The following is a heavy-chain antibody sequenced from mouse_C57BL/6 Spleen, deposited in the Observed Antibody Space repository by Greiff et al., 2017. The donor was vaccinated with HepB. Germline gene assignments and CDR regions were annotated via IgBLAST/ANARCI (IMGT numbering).Heavy chain of an antibody. V-gene: IGHV14-1*01. CDR2: IDPEDGDT. Sequence: VQLQQSGAELVRPGASVKLSCTASGFNIKDYYMHWVKQRPEQGLEWIGRIDPEDGDTEYAPKFQGKATMTADTSSNTAYLQLSSLTSEDTAVYSCTTFYYGSSYAMDYWGQGTSVTVSS. CDR1: GFNIKDYY. CDR3: TTFYYGSSYAMDY. J-gene: IGHJ4*01. D-gene: IGHD1-1*01.